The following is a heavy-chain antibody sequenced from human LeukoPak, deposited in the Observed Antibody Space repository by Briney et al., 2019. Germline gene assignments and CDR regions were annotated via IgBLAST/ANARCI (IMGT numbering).Heavy chain of an antibody. V-gene: IGHV3-7*03. J-gene: IGHJ4*02. Sequence: GGSLRLSCAASGFTFSSYWMSWVRQAPGKGLEWVANIKQDGSEKYHVDSVKGRFTISRDNAKNSLYLQMNSLRAEDTAVYYCARASYCYGYSFDYWGQGTLVTVSS. CDR2: IKQDGSEK. CDR3: ARASYCYGYSFDY. CDR1: GFTFSSYW. D-gene: IGHD5-18*01.